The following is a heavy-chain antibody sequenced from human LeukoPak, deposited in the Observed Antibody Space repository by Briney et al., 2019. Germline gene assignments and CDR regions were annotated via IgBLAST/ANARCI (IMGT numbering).Heavy chain of an antibody. Sequence: SETLSLTCAVYGGSFSGYYWSWIRQPPGKGLEWIGEINHGGSTNYNPSLKSRVTISLDTSKNQFSLKLTSVTAADTAVYYCARESFYDSSGYFAFYIWGQGTMVTVSS. CDR2: INHGGST. J-gene: IGHJ3*02. CDR1: GGSFSGYY. D-gene: IGHD3-22*01. V-gene: IGHV4-34*01. CDR3: ARESFYDSSGYFAFYI.